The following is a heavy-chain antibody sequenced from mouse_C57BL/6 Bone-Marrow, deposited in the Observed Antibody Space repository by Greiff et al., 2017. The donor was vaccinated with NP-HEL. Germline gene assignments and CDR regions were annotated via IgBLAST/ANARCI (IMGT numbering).Heavy chain of an antibody. V-gene: IGHV14-4*01. CDR3: TTHYYGSSDY. J-gene: IGHJ2*01. CDR1: GFNIKDDY. D-gene: IGHD1-1*01. Sequence: EVQLKESGAELVRPGASVKLSCTASGFNIKDDYMHWVKQRPEQGLEWIGWIDPENGDTEYASKFQGKATITADTSSNTAYLQLSSLTSEDTAVYYCTTHYYGSSDYWGQGTTLTVSS. CDR2: IDPENGDT.